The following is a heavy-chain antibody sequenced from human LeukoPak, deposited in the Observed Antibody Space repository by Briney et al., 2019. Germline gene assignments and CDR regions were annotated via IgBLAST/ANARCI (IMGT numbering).Heavy chain of an antibody. V-gene: IGHV4-31*03. CDR2: IHSNGNT. J-gene: IGHJ4*02. CDR3: ARETRIEWLRFLDS. CDR1: GGFGGSISNGDYY. Sequence: SQTLSLTCTVSGGFGGSISNGDYYWSGIRQHPERGLEWMGYIHSNGNTYHNPSLESRLVISIDPSKSQFSLRLSAVTAADTAVYYCARETRIEWLRFLDSWGQGTLVTVSS. D-gene: IGHD5-12*01.